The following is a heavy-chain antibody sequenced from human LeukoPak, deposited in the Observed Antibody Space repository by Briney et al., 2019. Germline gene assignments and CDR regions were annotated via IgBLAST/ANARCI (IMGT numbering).Heavy chain of an antibody. J-gene: IGHJ3*02. V-gene: IGHV3-7*03. D-gene: IGHD1-26*01. CDR1: GFTFSRNW. CDR2: INQDGSEK. Sequence: GGSLRLSCAASGFTFSRNWMIWVRQAPGKRLEWVGDINQDGSEKYYVDPVKGRFTISRDNAKNSLFLQMNSLRAEDTAVYYCARVGSGNFLGAFDIWGQGTMVTVSS. CDR3: ARVGSGNFLGAFDI.